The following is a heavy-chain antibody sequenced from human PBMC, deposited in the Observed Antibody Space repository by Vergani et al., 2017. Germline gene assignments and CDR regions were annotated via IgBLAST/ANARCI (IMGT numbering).Heavy chain of an antibody. D-gene: IGHD6-19*01. CDR2: INHSGST. Sequence: QVQLQESGPGLVKPSETLSLTCTVSGGSISSYYWSWIRQPPGKGLEWSGEINHSGSTNYNPSPNSRVTISVDTSKNQFSLNLSCGTAADTAVDYCARRGEDGGAVAGSFDYWGQGTLVTVSS. V-gene: IGHV4-59*12. CDR1: GGSISSYY. CDR3: ARRGEDGGAVAGSFDY. J-gene: IGHJ4*02.